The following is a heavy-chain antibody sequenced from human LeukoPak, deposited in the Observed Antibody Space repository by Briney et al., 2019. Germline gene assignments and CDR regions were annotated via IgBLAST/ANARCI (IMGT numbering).Heavy chain of an antibody. CDR1: GGTFSSYA. CDR2: IIPIFGTA. V-gene: IGHV1-69*05. Sequence: GASVKVSCKASGGTFSSYAISWVRQAPGQGLEWMGGIIPIFGTANYAQKFQGRVTITTDESTSTAYMELSSLRSEDTAVYYCASLSITIFGVVPRDAFDIWGQGTMVTVSS. D-gene: IGHD3-3*01. J-gene: IGHJ3*02. CDR3: ASLSITIFGVVPRDAFDI.